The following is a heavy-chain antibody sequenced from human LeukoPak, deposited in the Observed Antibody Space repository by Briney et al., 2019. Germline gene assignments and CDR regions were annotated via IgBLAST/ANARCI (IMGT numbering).Heavy chain of an antibody. V-gene: IGHV5-51*01. D-gene: IGHD2-21*02. J-gene: IGHJ4*02. CDR3: ARHLAYCGGDCYSNPFDY. Sequence: GESLKISCKGSGYSFTSYWIGWVRQMPGKGLEWMGIIYPGGSDTRYSPSFQGQVTISADKSISTAYLQWSSLKASDTAMYYCARHLAYCGGDCYSNPFDYWGQGTLVTVSS. CDR1: GYSFTSYW. CDR2: IYPGGSDT.